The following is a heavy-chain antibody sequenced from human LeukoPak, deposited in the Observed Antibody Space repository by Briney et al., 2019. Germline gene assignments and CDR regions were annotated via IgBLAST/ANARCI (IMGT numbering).Heavy chain of an antibody. CDR3: ARDLRPRIVVVVAATQHAFDI. CDR1: GFTFSSYS. Sequence: GGSLRLSCAASGFTFSSYSMNWVRQAPGKGLEWVSSISSSSSYIYYADSVKGRFTISRDNAKNSLYLQMNSLRAEDTAVYYCARDLRPRIVVVVAATQHAFDIWGQGTMVTVSS. V-gene: IGHV3-21*01. J-gene: IGHJ3*02. CDR2: ISSSSSYI. D-gene: IGHD2-15*01.